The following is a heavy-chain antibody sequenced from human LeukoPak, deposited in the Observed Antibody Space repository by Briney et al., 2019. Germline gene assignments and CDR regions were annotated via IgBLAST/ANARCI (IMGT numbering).Heavy chain of an antibody. CDR1: GYTFTGYY. CDR3: TRGGPVAGTHKYFQH. J-gene: IGHJ1*01. CDR2: MNPNNGNT. Sequence: ASVKVSCKASGYTFTGYYMHWVRQAPGQGLEWMGWMNPNNGNTDYAQKFQDRVTLTRNTSISTAYMELSSLRSEDTAVYYCTRGGPVAGTHKYFQHWGQGTLVTVSS. D-gene: IGHD6-19*01. V-gene: IGHV1-8*02.